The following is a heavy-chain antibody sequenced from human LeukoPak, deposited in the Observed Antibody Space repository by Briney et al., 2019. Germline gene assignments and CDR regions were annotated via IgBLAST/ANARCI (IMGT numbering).Heavy chain of an antibody. J-gene: IGHJ4*02. CDR2: INHSGST. CDR3: ARRSDTAMVFDDY. D-gene: IGHD5-18*01. V-gene: IGHV4-34*01. Sequence: SETLSLTCAVYGGSFSGYYWSWIRQPPGKGLEWIGEINHSGSTNYNPSLKSRDTMSVDTSKNQFSLELSSVTAADTAVYYCARRSDTAMVFDDYWGQGTLVTVSS. CDR1: GGSFSGYY.